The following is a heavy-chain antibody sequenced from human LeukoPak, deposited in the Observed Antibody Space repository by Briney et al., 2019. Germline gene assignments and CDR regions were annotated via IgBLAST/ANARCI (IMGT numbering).Heavy chain of an antibody. D-gene: IGHD3-9*01. CDR1: GFTFSHAW. CDR3: TTDAVHTYYDILTGSFRWFDP. CDR2: IKNKPDGGTS. V-gene: IGHV3-15*01. Sequence: GGSLRLSCAASGFTFSHAWMSWVRQAPGKGLELVARIKNKPDGGTSDYTAPVKGRFTISRDDSKNTLYLQMNSLKTEDTAVYYCTTDAVHTYYDILTGSFRWFDPWGQGTLVTVSS. J-gene: IGHJ5*02.